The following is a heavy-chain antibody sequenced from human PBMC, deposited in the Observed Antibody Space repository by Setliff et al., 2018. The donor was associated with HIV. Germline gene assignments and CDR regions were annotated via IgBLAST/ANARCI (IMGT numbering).Heavy chain of an antibody. CDR1: GGSFSGYY. CDR3: ARLTTTYYYDSSAYYHPV. CDR2: INHSGST. Sequence: SETLSLTCAVYGGSFSGYYWSWIRQPPGKGLEWIGEINHSGSTNYNASFKSRVTISVDTSKNQFSLKLSSVTAADTAVFYCARLTTTYYYDSSAYYHPVWGQGTLVTVSS. D-gene: IGHD3-22*01. V-gene: IGHV4-34*01. J-gene: IGHJ4*02.